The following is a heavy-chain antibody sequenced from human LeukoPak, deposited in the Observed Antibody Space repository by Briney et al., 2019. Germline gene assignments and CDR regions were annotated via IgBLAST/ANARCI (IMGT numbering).Heavy chain of an antibody. CDR3: ARMNCSSTSCYHFDY. CDR1: GGSFSGYY. D-gene: IGHD2-2*01. V-gene: IGHV4-34*01. Sequence: SETLSLTCAVYGGSFSGYYWSWIRQPPGKGLEWIGEINHSGSTNYNPSLKSRVTISVDTSKNQFSLKLSSVTAADTAMYSCARMNCSSTSCYHFDYWGQGTLVTVSS. CDR2: INHSGST. J-gene: IGHJ4*02.